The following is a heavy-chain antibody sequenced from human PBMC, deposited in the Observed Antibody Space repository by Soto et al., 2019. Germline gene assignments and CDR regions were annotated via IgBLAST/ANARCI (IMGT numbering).Heavy chain of an antibody. J-gene: IGHJ4*02. CDR1: GFTFSTYG. V-gene: IGHV3-30*18. CDR3: AKDDGQGY. Sequence: PGGSLRLSCAASGFTFSTYGFHWVRQAPGKAPEWVAGLLAATNKEYYAESAKGRFTISRDNSNKIFYPQMKSLRDEETAIYFCAKDDGQGYWGQGTLVTVSS. CDR2: LLAATNKE.